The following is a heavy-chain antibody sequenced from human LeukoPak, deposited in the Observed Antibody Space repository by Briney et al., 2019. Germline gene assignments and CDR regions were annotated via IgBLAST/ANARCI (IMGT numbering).Heavy chain of an antibody. D-gene: IGHD7-27*01. CDR3: ARSGAAGDRRYYFDY. CDR2: IYYSGST. V-gene: IGHV4-59*01. J-gene: IGHJ4*02. Sequence: SETLSLTCTVSGGSISSYYWSWIRQPPGKGLEWIGYIYYSGSTNYNPSLKSRISISVDTSKNQFSLTLSSVTAADTAVYYCARSGAAGDRRYYFDYWGQGTLVTVSS. CDR1: GGSISSYY.